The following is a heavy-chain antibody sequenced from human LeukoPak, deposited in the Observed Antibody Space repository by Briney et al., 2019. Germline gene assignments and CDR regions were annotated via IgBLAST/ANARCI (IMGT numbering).Heavy chain of an antibody. CDR1: GYTFSNYV. J-gene: IGHJ4*02. CDR2: ISAYNGNT. Sequence: ASVKVSCKASGYTFSNYVISWVRQAPGQGLEWMGWISAYNGNTNYAQKLQGRVTMTTDTSTSTAYMELRSLRSDDTAVYYCARGKVRVWSYFDYWDQGTLVTVSS. V-gene: IGHV1-18*01. D-gene: IGHD3-10*01. CDR3: ARGKVRVWSYFDY.